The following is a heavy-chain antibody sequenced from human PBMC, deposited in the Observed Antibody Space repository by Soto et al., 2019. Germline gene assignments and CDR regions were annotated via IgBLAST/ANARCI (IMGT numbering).Heavy chain of an antibody. D-gene: IGHD3-3*01. CDR3: TTDSLVLRFLEWAFDP. CDR2: IKRKTDGGTT. V-gene: IGHV3-15*01. CDR1: GFTFSNAW. Sequence: EVQLVESGGGLVKPGGSLRLSCAASGFTFSNAWMSWVRQAPGKGLEWVGRIKRKTDGGTTDYAAPVKGRFTISSDDSKNTLYLQMNSLKTEDTAVYYCTTDSLVLRFLEWAFDPWGQGTLVTVSS. J-gene: IGHJ5*02.